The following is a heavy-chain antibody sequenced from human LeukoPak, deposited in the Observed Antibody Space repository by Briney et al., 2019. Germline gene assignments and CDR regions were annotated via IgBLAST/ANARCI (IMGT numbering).Heavy chain of an antibody. CDR3: ARVGSGSFDY. J-gene: IGHJ4*02. D-gene: IGHD6-19*01. Sequence: SETLSLTCTVSGGSISTYYWSWIRQPPGKGLEWIGYSYHSGSTYCNPSLKTRVTISVDTSKNQFSLRLSSVTAADTAVYYCARVGSGSFDYWGQGTLVTVSS. CDR2: SYHSGST. V-gene: IGHV4-59*01. CDR1: GGSISTYY.